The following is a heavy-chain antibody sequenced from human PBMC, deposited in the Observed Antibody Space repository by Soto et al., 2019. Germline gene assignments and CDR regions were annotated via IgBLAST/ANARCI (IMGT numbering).Heavy chain of an antibody. CDR1: GFTFSNAW. Sequence: PGGSLRLSCAASGFTFSNAWMSWVRQAPGKGLEWVGRIKSKTDGGTTDYAAPVKGRFTISRDDSKNTLYLQMNSLKTEDTAVYYCTTRYYYDSSGYYYDYYYDGMDVWGQGTTVTVSS. D-gene: IGHD3-22*01. V-gene: IGHV3-15*01. CDR2: IKSKTDGGTT. CDR3: TTRYYYDSSGYYYDYYYDGMDV. J-gene: IGHJ6*02.